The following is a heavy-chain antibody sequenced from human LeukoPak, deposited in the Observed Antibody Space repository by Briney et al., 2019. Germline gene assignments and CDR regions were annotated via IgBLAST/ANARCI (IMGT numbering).Heavy chain of an antibody. CDR3: ATWAFYHSLDV. D-gene: IGHD1-26*01. J-gene: IGHJ6*02. CDR2: IDKDGRKT. V-gene: IGHV3-43*02. CDR1: GFTLDAIA. Sequence: PGGSLRLSCAASGFTLDAIAMHWVRQAPGKGLEWVSLIDKDGRKTYYADSVKGRFTISRDNSKNSLYLQMNSLRTEDTALYYCATWAFYHSLDVWGRGATVIVSS.